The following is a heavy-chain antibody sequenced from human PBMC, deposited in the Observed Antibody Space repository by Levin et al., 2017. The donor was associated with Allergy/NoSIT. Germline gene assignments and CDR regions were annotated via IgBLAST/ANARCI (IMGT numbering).Heavy chain of an antibody. CDR3: ARRSGSGYDLFDS. CDR1: GGSISSSSYY. CDR2: IHYRGST. V-gene: IGHV4-39*01. Sequence: SSETLSLTCTVSGGSISSSSYYWGWIRQPPGKGLEWIGSIHYRGSTYYNPSLKSRLTMSVDTSKNQFSLKLSSVTAADTAVYYCARRSGSGYDLFDSWGQGTLVTVSS. J-gene: IGHJ4*02. D-gene: IGHD5-12*01.